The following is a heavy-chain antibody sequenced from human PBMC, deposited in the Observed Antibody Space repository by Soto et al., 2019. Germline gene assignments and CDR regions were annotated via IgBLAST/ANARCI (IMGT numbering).Heavy chain of an antibody. CDR2: INPNSGGT. J-gene: IGHJ4*02. CDR3: ARASIAVAGYYFDY. Sequence: ASVKVSCKASGYTFTGYYMHWVRQAPGQGLEWMGWINPNSGGTNYAQKFQGWVTMTRDTSISTAYMELSRLRSDDTAVYYCARASIAVAGYYFDYWGQGTLVTVSS. CDR1: GYTFTGYY. D-gene: IGHD6-19*01. V-gene: IGHV1-2*04.